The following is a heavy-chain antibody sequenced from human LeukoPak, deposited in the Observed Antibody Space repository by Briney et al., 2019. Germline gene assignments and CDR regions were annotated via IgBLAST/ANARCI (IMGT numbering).Heavy chain of an antibody. CDR1: GGSISSYY. V-gene: IGHV4-59*01. CDR2: IYYSGST. Sequence: PSETPSLTCTVSGGSISSYYWSWIRQPPGKGLEWIGYIYYSGSTNYNPSLKSRVTISVDTSKNQFSLKLSSVTAADTAVYYCARLLRAYCSGGSCYSGYYFDYWGQGTLVTVSS. J-gene: IGHJ4*02. D-gene: IGHD2-15*01. CDR3: ARLLRAYCSGGSCYSGYYFDY.